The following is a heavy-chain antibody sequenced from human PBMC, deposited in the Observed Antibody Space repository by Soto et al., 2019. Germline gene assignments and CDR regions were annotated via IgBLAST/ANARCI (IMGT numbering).Heavy chain of an antibody. Sequence: ESLSLTCVVSGGSISNNNWWTWVRQPPGKGLEWIAEIYHSGATNYNPSLRSRVTLSVDKSNNQVYLRMNSVTAADTAVYYCAGRLIEDPEWFDPWGPGTLVTVS. D-gene: IGHD3-16*01. CDR3: AGRLIEDPEWFDP. CDR2: IYHSGAT. V-gene: IGHV4-4*02. J-gene: IGHJ5*02. CDR1: GGSISNNNW.